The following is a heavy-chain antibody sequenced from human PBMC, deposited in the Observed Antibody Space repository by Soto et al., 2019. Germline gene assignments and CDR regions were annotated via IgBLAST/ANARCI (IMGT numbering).Heavy chain of an antibody. D-gene: IGHD4-17*01. CDR1: GFTFSSYG. Sequence: GESLKISCAASGFTFSSYGMHWVRQAPGKGLEWVAVIWYDGSNKYYADSVKGRFTISRDNSKNTLYLQMNSLRAEDTAVYYCARGAYYGDYPDAFDIWGQGTMVTVSS. CDR2: IWYDGSNK. J-gene: IGHJ3*02. V-gene: IGHV3-33*01. CDR3: ARGAYYGDYPDAFDI.